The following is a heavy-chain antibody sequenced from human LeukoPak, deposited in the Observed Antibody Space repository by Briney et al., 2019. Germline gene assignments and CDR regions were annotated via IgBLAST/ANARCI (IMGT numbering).Heavy chain of an antibody. V-gene: IGHV3-43*01. Sequence: GGSLRLSCAASGFTLDDYTMHWVRQAPGKGLEWVSVVRGDGDGTYYADSVEGRFTISRDNSKNSLYLQMDSLRTEDTALYYCAKDLSRSWWYGMDVWGQGITVTVSS. D-gene: IGHD2-15*01. J-gene: IGHJ6*02. CDR3: AKDLSRSWWYGMDV. CDR2: VRGDGDGT. CDR1: GFTLDDYT.